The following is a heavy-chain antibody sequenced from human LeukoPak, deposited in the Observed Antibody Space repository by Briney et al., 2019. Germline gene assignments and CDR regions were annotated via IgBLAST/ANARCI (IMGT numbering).Heavy chain of an antibody. CDR3: ARGLAAAG. D-gene: IGHD6-13*01. Sequence: SYTLSLPYPVSGCSLSSYYWIWIQQPPGKGLEWIGYIYYSGSTNYHPSLKSRVTISVDTSKNQSSLKLSSVTAADTAVYYCARGLAAAGWGQGTLVTVSS. J-gene: IGHJ4*02. V-gene: IGHV4-59*07. CDR1: GCSLSSYY. CDR2: IYYSGST.